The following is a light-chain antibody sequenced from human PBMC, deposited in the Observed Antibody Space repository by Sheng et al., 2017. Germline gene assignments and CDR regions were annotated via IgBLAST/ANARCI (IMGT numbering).Light chain of an antibody. CDR1: QDISNY. CDR2: AAS. CDR3: QQYISWPPENT. V-gene: IGKV1-17*03. Sequence: DIQMTQSPSSVSASVGDRVTITCRASQDISNYLAWFQQKPGKVPKRLIYAASSLQSGVPSRFSGSGSGTEFTLTISSLQSEDFAMYYCQQYISWPPENTFGQGTKLEIK. J-gene: IGKJ2*01.